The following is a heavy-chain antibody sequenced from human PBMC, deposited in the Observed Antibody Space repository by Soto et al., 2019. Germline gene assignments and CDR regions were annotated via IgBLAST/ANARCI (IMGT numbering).Heavy chain of an antibody. CDR1: GGSISSRGDY. V-gene: IGHV4-39*01. Sequence: SETLSLTCTVSGGSISSRGDYWGWIRQPPGKGLEWIGSIYYSGSTYYNPSLKSRVTISVETSKSQFSLKLSSVTAADTAVYYCAGGDYYHSSGYYFYYYTMDVWGQGTTVTVSS. J-gene: IGHJ6*02. CDR3: AGGDYYHSSGYYFYYYTMDV. CDR2: IYYSGST. D-gene: IGHD3-22*01.